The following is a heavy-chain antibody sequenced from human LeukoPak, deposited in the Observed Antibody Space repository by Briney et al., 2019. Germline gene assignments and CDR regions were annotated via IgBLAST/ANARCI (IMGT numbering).Heavy chain of an antibody. D-gene: IGHD3-22*01. CDR3: AGANYDSSGVH. V-gene: IGHV4-59*01. J-gene: IGHJ4*02. CDR2: IYYSGST. Sequence: SETLSLTCTVSGGSISSYYWSWIRQPPGKGLEWIGYIYYSGSTNYNPSLKSRVTISVDTSKNQFSLKLSSVTAAHTAVYYCAGANYDSSGVHWGQGTLVTVPS. CDR1: GGSISSYY.